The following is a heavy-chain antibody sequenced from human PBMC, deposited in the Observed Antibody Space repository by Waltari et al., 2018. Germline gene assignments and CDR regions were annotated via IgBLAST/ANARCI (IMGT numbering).Heavy chain of an antibody. Sequence: EVQLVESGGGVVRPGGSLRLPCAASGFTFDDYGMSWVLQAPGKGLEWVPGINWNGGRTGYADSVKGRFTISRDNAKNSLYLQMNSLRAEDTALYYCAREVGIAAAHDYFDYWGQGTLVTVSS. J-gene: IGHJ4*02. V-gene: IGHV3-20*04. CDR1: GFTFDDYG. CDR2: INWNGGRT. D-gene: IGHD6-13*01. CDR3: AREVGIAAAHDYFDY.